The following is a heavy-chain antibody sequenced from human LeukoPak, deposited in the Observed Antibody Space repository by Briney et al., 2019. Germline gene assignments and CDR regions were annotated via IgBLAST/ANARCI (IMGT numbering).Heavy chain of an antibody. J-gene: IGHJ4*02. CDR2: ISYSGST. V-gene: IGHV4-59*01. CDR3: ARSGGYSGYDVDY. D-gene: IGHD5-12*01. CDR1: GDSINSYY. Sequence: SETLSLTCTVSGDSINSYYWRWIRQPPGKGLEWIGYISYSGSTNYNPSLKSRVTISIATSKNQFSLKLSSVTAADTAVYHCARSGGYSGYDVDYWGQGTLVTASS.